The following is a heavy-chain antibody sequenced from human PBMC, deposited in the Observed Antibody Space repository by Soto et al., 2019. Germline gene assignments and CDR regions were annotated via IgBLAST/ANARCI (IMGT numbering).Heavy chain of an antibody. CDR3: AKDLTGTDYYDSSGNWFDP. CDR2: ISYDGSNK. V-gene: IGHV3-30*18. J-gene: IGHJ5*02. Sequence: PGGSLRLSCAASGFTFSSYGMHWVRQAPGKGLEWVAVISYDGSNKYYADSVKGRFTISRDNSKNTLYLQMNSLRAEDTAVYYCAKDLTGTDYYDSSGNWFDPWGQGTLVTVS. CDR1: GFTFSSYG. D-gene: IGHD3-22*01.